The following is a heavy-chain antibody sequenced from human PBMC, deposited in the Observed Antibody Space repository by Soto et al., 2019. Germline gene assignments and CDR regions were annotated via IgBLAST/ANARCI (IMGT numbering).Heavy chain of an antibody. D-gene: IGHD4-4*01. V-gene: IGHV4-31*03. CDR2: IYYSGST. J-gene: IGHJ6*03. CDR1: GGSISSGGYY. CDR3: ASSNYPGPYYYYMDV. Sequence: SETLSLTCTVSGGSISSGGYYWSWIRQHPGKGLEWIGYIYYSGSTYYNPSLKSRVTISVDTSKNQFSLKLSSVTAADTAVYYCASSNYPGPYYYYMDVWGKGTTVTVSS.